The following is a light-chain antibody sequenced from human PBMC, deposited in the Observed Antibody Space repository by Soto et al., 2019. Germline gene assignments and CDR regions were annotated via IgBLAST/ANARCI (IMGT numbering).Light chain of an antibody. CDR1: KSVSSY. CDR2: DAS. V-gene: IGKV3-11*01. CDR3: QQRSNWPVT. Sequence: EILLTQSPATLSLSQGEISTLXXRASKSVSSYLAWYQQKPGQAPRXFIYDASNRATGIPARFSGSGAGTDFTLTISSLEPEDFAVYYCQQRSNWPVTFGQGTKVDI. J-gene: IGKJ1*01.